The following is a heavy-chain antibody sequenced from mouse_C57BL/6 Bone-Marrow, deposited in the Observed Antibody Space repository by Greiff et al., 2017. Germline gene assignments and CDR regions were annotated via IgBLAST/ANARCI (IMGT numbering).Heavy chain of an antibody. V-gene: IGHV14-3*01. D-gene: IGHD1-1*01. J-gene: IGHJ4*01. CDR3: ARSGRTVVANYYAMDY. CDR2: IDPANGNT. CDR1: GFNIKNTY. Sequence: EVQLQQSVAELVRPGASVKLSCTASGFNIKNTYMHWVKQRPEQGLEWIGMIDPANGNTKYAPKFQGKATITADTSSNTAYLQLSSLTAEDTAIYYCARSGRTVVANYYAMDYWGQGTSVTVSS.